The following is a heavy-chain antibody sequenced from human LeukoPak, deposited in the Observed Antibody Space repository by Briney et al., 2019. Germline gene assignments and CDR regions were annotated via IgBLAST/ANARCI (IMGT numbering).Heavy chain of an antibody. Sequence: PGGSLRLSCAASGFTFSSYWMSWVRQAPGKGLEWVANIKQDGSEKYYVDSVKGRFTISRDNAKNSLYLQMNSLRAEDTAVYYCANAGSGYYYYGSGSYYKDYYYMDVWGKGTTVTVSS. CDR1: GFTFSSYW. V-gene: IGHV3-7*03. J-gene: IGHJ6*03. CDR2: IKQDGSEK. CDR3: ANAGSGYYYYGSGSYYKDYYYMDV. D-gene: IGHD3-10*01.